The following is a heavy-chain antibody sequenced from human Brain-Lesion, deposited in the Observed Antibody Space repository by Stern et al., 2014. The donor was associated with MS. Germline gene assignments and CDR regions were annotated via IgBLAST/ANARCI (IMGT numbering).Heavy chain of an antibody. CDR1: GDSISSGDNY. V-gene: IGHV4-30-4*01. D-gene: IGHD3-22*01. J-gene: IGHJ4*02. Sequence: QVHLVESGPGLVKPSQTLSLTCNVSGDSISSGDNYWSWIRQSPGKGLEWIGYLYYIGGTFYNPSLKSRVTISVDTSQNQVSLRLSSVTAADTAVYYCARGESSRYYYYFDYWGQGTLVTVSS. CDR3: ARGESSRYYYYFDY. CDR2: LYYIGGT.